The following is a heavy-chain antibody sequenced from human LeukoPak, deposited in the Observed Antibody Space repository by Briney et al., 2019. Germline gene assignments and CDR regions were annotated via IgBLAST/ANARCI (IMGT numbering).Heavy chain of an antibody. CDR2: ISPNSGGT. J-gene: IGHJ5*02. CDR3: AGDNSVGDNAWWFDP. CDR1: GYTFTGYY. D-gene: IGHD1-26*01. V-gene: IGHV1-2*02. Sequence: ASVKVSCKASGYTFTGYYMHWVRQAPGQGLEWMGWISPNSGGTNYAQKFQGRVTMARDMSTSTDYMELSSLRSEDTAIYYCAGDNSVGDNAWWFDPWGQGTLVTVSS.